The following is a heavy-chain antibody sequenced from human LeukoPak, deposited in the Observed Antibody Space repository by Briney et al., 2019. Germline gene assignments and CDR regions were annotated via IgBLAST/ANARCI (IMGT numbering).Heavy chain of an antibody. D-gene: IGHD4-23*01. V-gene: IGHV1-69*13. CDR2: IIPIFGTA. CDR1: GGTFSSYA. Sequence: SVKVSCKASGGTFSSYAISWVRQAPGQGLEWMGGIIPIFGTANYAQKFQGRVTITADESTTTAYMELNSLRSEDTAVYYCASGRYGGNSGDYWGQGTLVTVSS. J-gene: IGHJ4*02. CDR3: ASGRYGGNSGDY.